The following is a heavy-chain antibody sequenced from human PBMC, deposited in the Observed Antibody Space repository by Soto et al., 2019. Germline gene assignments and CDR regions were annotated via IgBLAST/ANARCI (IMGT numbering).Heavy chain of an antibody. J-gene: IGHJ5*02. CDR3: ARGGIAAAGTSWFDP. CDR1: GGTFSSYA. CDR2: IIPIFGTA. Sequence: GASVKVSCKASGGTFSSYAISWVRQAPGQGLEWMGGIIPIFGTANYAQKFQGRVTITADESTSTAYMELSSLRSEDTAVYYCARGGIAAAGTSWFDPWGQGTLVTVSS. D-gene: IGHD6-13*01. V-gene: IGHV1-69*13.